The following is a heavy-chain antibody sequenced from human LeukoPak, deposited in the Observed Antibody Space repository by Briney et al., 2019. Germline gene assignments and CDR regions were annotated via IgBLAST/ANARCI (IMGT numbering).Heavy chain of an antibody. CDR1: GGSISSYY. J-gene: IGHJ4*02. Sequence: SETLSLTCTVSGGSISSYYWSWIRQPPGEGLEWIGYIYYSGSTNYNPSLKSRATISVDTSKNQFSLKLSSVTAADTAVYYCARTVYYYGSGVSDYWGQGTLVTVSS. CDR2: IYYSGST. V-gene: IGHV4-59*01. D-gene: IGHD3-10*01. CDR3: ARTVYYYGSGVSDY.